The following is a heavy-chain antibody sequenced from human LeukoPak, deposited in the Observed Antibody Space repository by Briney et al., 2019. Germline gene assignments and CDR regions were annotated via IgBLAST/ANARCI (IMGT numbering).Heavy chain of an antibody. D-gene: IGHD3-10*01. V-gene: IGHV3-23*01. J-gene: IGHJ3*02. CDR2: ISGSGVGT. CDR3: AKALSFGEGTRVGDVFDI. Sequence: GGSLRLSCAASGFTFSSYAMSWVRQGPGKGLEWVSFISGSGVGTSYADSVMGRFTISRYNSRDTFYLQLNSLRAEDTAVYYCAKALSFGEGTRVGDVFDIWGQGTMVTVSS. CDR1: GFTFSSYA.